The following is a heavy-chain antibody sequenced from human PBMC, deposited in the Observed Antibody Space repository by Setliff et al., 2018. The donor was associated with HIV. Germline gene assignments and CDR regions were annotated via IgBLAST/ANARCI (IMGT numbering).Heavy chain of an antibody. CDR3: ARGADHFDTSGYYSFFDP. Sequence: ASVKVSCKTSEYTFTNYYLHWVRQAPGQGLEWMGWINPNSGGTNYAQMFHGRVTMTRDTSISTAYMELSSLKSDDTAVYYCARGADHFDTSGYYSFFDPWGQGTLVTVSS. CDR1: EYTFTNYY. J-gene: IGHJ5*02. CDR2: INPNSGGT. V-gene: IGHV1-2*02. D-gene: IGHD3-22*01.